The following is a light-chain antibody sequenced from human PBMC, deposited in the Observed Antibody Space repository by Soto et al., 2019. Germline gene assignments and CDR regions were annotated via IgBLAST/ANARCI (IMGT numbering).Light chain of an antibody. CDR3: QEDGSSRLT. CDR2: GAS. J-gene: IGKJ4*01. CDR1: QSVSSSS. V-gene: IGKV3-20*01. Sequence: ELVLTQSPGAPSLSPGERATHSCRASQSVSSSSLAWYQQKPGQAPRRHLYGASSRATGIPDRSSGSGSGSDVTLSVSRVDPEDFEVQDCQEDGSSRLTFDSGTKVEVK.